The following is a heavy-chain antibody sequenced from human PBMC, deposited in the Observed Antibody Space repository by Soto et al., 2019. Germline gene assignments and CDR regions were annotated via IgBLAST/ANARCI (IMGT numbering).Heavy chain of an antibody. CDR1: GYTFTSYG. D-gene: IGHD3-10*01. V-gene: IGHV1-18*01. Sequence: ASVKVSCKASGYTFTSYGISCVRQAPGQGLEWMGWISAYNGNTNYAQKLQGRVTMTTDTSTSTAYMELRSLRSDDTAVYYCARVYYYGSGYYYYMDVWGKGTTVTVSS. J-gene: IGHJ6*03. CDR2: ISAYNGNT. CDR3: ARVYYYGSGYYYYMDV.